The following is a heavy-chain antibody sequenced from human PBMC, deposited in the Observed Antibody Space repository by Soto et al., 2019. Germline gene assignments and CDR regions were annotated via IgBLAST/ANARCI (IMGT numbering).Heavy chain of an antibody. CDR3: SKNGQPPYYYYGMDV. J-gene: IGHJ6*02. CDR1: GYTFTRYG. D-gene: IGHD2-8*01. CDR2: ISGYNGHT. V-gene: IGHV1-18*01. Sequence: QGQLVQSGGEVKKPGASVKVSCKASGYTFTRYGISWVRQAPGQGLEWMGWISGYNGHTKYAQKFQGRVTMTVDTSTTTAYMELRSLTSDDRAVYYCSKNGQPPYYYYGMDVWGQGTTVTVSS.